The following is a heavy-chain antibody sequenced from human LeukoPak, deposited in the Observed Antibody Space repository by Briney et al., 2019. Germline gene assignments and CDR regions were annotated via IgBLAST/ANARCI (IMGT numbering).Heavy chain of an antibody. CDR2: INSDGSST. Sequence: GGSLRLSCAASGFTFSSSAMSWVRQAPGKGLVWVSRINSDGSSTSYADSVKGRFTISRDNAKNTLYLQMNSLRAEDTAVYYCARGGRWLQSLLDYWGQGTLVTVSS. D-gene: IGHD5-24*01. CDR3: ARGGRWLQSLLDY. CDR1: GFTFSSSA. J-gene: IGHJ4*02. V-gene: IGHV3-74*01.